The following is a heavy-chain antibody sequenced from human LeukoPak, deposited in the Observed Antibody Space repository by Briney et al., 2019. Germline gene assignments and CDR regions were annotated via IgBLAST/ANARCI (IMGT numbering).Heavy chain of an antibody. V-gene: IGHV3-23*01. Sequence: GGSLRLSCAASGFTFSSYAMSWVRQAPGKGLEWVSAISGSGGSTYYADSVKGRFTISRDNSKNTLYLQMNSLRSDDTAVYYCARDRVSTYGLTTFEYWGQGTLVTVSS. CDR3: ARDRVSTYGLTTFEY. CDR2: ISGSGGST. D-gene: IGHD4-17*01. J-gene: IGHJ4*02. CDR1: GFTFSSYA.